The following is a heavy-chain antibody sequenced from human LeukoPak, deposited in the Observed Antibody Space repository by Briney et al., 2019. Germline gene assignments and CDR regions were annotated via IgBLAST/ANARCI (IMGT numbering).Heavy chain of an antibody. J-gene: IGHJ4*02. Sequence: GGSLRLSCTASGFTFSSHAMSCVRQAPGKGREWVSTIIDSDGDTYYADSVKGRFTISRDNSKNTLYLQMNSLRAEDTAVYYWTRRTNLVNDYWGQGTLVTVSS. D-gene: IGHD6-6*01. CDR2: IIDSDGDT. CDR1: GFTFSSHA. CDR3: TRRTNLVNDY. V-gene: IGHV3-23*01.